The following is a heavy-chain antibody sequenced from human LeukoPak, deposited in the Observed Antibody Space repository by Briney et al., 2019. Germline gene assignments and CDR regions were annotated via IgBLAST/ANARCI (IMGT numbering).Heavy chain of an antibody. J-gene: IGHJ4*02. CDR1: GGSMSSGGYY. D-gene: IGHD5-18*01. V-gene: IGHV4-31*03. CDR3: ARRGPRYGHPFDY. Sequence: KAPETLSLTCTVSGGSMSSGGYYGSWIRQHPGEGLEWIGFIYYSGRTYYNPSLKSRVTISVDTSKNQYSLKLSSVTAADTAVYYCARRGPRYGHPFDYWGQGTLVTVSS. CDR2: IYYSGRT.